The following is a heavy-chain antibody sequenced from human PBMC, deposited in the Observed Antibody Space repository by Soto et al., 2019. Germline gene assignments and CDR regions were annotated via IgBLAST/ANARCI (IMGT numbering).Heavy chain of an antibody. Sequence: SGPTLVNPTETLTLTCTFSGFSLTSPGMCVSWIRQSPGKALEWLALIERDDDDKYYSTSLKTRLTISKDTRKNQVVLTMANMEPADTAIYYCARSIRGPRRFNGMDVWGQGTTVTVSS. J-gene: IGHJ6*02. V-gene: IGHV2-70*13. CDR1: GFSLTSPGMC. D-gene: IGHD1-20*01. CDR2: IERDDDDK. CDR3: ARSIRGPRRFNGMDV.